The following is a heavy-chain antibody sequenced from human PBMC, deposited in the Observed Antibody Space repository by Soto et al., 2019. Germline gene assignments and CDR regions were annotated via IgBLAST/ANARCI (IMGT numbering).Heavy chain of an antibody. CDR2: IYSGGST. D-gene: IGHD7-27*01. V-gene: IGHV3-53*01. Sequence: GGSLRLSCAASGFTVSSNYMSWVRQAPGKGLEWVSGIYSGGSTYYADSVKGRFTISRDNSKNTLYLQMNSLRAEDTAVYYCASSFLANWGAMDYWGQGTLVTVSS. CDR3: ASSFLANWGAMDY. CDR1: GFTVSSNY. J-gene: IGHJ4*02.